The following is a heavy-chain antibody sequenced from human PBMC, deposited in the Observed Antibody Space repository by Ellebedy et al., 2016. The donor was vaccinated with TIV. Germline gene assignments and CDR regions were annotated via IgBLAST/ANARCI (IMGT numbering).Heavy chain of an antibody. J-gene: IGHJ4*02. CDR3: ARYGSSWYSL. Sequence: ASVKVSXXASGYTFTSYDMHWVRQAPGQGLEWMGIINLSGGSTIYTPKLQGRVTMTRDTSTSTVYLELSSLRSEDTAVYFCARYGSSWYSLWGQGTLVTVSS. CDR2: INLSGGST. D-gene: IGHD6-13*01. CDR1: GYTFTSYD. V-gene: IGHV1-46*01.